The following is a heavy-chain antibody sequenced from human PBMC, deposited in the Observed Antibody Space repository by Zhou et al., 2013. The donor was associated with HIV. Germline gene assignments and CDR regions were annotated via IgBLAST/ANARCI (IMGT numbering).Heavy chain of an antibody. D-gene: IGHD3-16*01. CDR1: KYTFTGYY. V-gene: IGHV1-2*02. CDR3: ARMPGGYASGHDP. Sequence: QVQLEQSGAEVKKPGASVKVSCRASKYTFTGYYMHWVRQAPGQGFEWMGWINPNSDATNYAEKFQGRATMTRDTSVSTAYMELSNLTSDDTAVYYCARMPGGYASGHDPWGQGTLVTVSS. J-gene: IGHJ5*02. CDR2: INPNSDAT.